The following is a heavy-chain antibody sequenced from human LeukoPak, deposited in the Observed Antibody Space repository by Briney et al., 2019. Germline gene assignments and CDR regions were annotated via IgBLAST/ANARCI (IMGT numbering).Heavy chain of an antibody. D-gene: IGHD2-8*01. J-gene: IGHJ6*03. CDR2: IYRGGTT. Sequence: GGSLRLSCAASGFTITNNYMTWVRQAPGKGLEWVSVIYRGGTTYYADSVKGRFSISRDSSKNILYLQMNSLRAEDTAVYYCAKDRCSNGIGCYYYYMDVWGKGTTVTISS. CDR3: AKDRCSNGIGCYYYYMDV. V-gene: IGHV3-66*02. CDR1: GFTITNNY.